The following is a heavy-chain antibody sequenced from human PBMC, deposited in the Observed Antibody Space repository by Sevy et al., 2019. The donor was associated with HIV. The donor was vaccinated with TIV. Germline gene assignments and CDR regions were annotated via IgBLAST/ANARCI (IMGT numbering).Heavy chain of an antibody. V-gene: IGHV3-48*04. CDR2: ISNTGNTI. CDR1: GFTFNTYT. J-gene: IGHJ4*02. CDR3: ARDLPPSATTVAHFDY. D-gene: IGHD4-17*01. Sequence: GGSLRLSCAASGFTFNTYTMNWVRQAPGRGLEWISYISNTGNTISYSDSVRGRFTVSRDNAKNSLFLHMNSLRAEDTATYYCARDLPPSATTVAHFDYWGRGTLVTVSS.